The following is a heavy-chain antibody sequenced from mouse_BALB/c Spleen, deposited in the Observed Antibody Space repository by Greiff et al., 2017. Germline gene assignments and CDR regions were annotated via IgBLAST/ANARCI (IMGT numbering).Heavy chain of an antibody. J-gene: IGHJ4*01. Sequence: EVMLVESGGGLVQPGGSLRLSCATSGFTFTDYYMSWVRQPPGKALEWLGFIRNKANGYTTEYSASVKGRFTISRDNSHSILYLQMNTLRAEDSATYYCARGGDGSRPLYAMDYWGQGTSVTVSS. V-gene: IGHV7-3*02. D-gene: IGHD1-1*01. CDR1: GFTFTDYY. CDR3: ARGGDGSRPLYAMDY. CDR2: IRNKANGYTT.